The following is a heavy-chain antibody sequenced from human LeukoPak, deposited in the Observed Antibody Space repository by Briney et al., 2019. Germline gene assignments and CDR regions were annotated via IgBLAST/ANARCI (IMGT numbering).Heavy chain of an antibody. CDR1: GYTFTSYH. V-gene: IGHV1-46*01. CDR2: INPSGGST. D-gene: IGHD2-15*01. J-gene: IGHJ4*02. CDR3: ARSRPHCSGGSCYSGVRSEFDY. Sequence: ASVKVSCKASGYTFTSYHMHWVRQAPGQGLEWMGIINPSGGSTSYAQKFQGRVTMTRDTSTSTVYMELSSLRSEDTAVYYCARSRPHCSGGSCYSGVRSEFDYWGQGTLVTVSS.